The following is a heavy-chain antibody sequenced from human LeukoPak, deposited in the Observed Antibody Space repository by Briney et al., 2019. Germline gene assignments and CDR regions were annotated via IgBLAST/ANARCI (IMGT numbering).Heavy chain of an antibody. V-gene: IGHV3-23*01. CDR1: GFTFSSYA. Sequence: GGSLRLSCAASGFTFSSYAMSWVRQAPGKGLEWVSAISGSGGSTYYADSVKGRFTTSRDNSKNTLYLQMNSLRAEDTAVYYCAKDVGLRYFDWSPLSYWGQGTLVTVSS. D-gene: IGHD3-9*01. CDR3: AKDVGLRYFDWSPLSY. CDR2: ISGSGGST. J-gene: IGHJ4*02.